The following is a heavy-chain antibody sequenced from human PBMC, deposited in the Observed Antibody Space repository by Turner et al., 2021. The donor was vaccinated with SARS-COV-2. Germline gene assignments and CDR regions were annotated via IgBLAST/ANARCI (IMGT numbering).Heavy chain of an antibody. D-gene: IGHD6-19*01. CDR2: ISYDGSNK. Sequence: QVHLLESGGGVVQPGRSLRLSCAAAAFPFSTYAMHWFRQAPGKGLEWVAVISYDGSNKYYADSVKGRFTISRDNSKNTLYLQMNSLRAEDTAVYYCAKAETYSSGWSGGRSYYYYYMDVWGKGTTVTVSS. V-gene: IGHV3-30*18. J-gene: IGHJ6*03. CDR3: AKAETYSSGWSGGRSYYYYYMDV. CDR1: AFPFSTYA.